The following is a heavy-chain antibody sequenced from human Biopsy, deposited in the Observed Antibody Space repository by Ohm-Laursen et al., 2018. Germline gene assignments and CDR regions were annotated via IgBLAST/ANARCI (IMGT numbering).Heavy chain of an antibody. Sequence: SVKVSCKASGGTFTNYAISWVRQAPGQGLEWMGGIIPIFGTANYAQKFQDRVTVAADTSTSTATMELRSLRSDDTAVYYCATKLTGYFHHWGQGTLVIVSS. V-gene: IGHV1-69*06. CDR2: IIPIFGTA. D-gene: IGHD3-9*01. CDR3: ATKLTGYFHH. J-gene: IGHJ1*01. CDR1: GGTFTNYA.